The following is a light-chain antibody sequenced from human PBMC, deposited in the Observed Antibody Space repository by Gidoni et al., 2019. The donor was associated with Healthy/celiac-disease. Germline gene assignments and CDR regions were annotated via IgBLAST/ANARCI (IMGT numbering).Light chain of an antibody. CDR3: QQFST. V-gene: IGKV1-33*01. J-gene: IGKJ4*01. Sequence: DIQMTQSPSSLSASVGDRVTITCQASQDISNYLNWYQQKPGKAPKLRIYDASNLETGVPSRFSGSGSWTDFTFTISSLQPEDIATYYCQQFSTFGGGTKVEIK. CDR1: QDISNY. CDR2: DAS.